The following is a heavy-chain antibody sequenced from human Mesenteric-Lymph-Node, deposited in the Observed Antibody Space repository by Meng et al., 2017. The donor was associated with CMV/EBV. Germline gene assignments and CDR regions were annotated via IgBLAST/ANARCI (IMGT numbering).Heavy chain of an antibody. D-gene: IGHD1-26*01. V-gene: IGHV1-69*02. J-gene: IGHJ6*02. CDR3: ARGLGWGHYGMDV. CDR2: IIPILGIA. CDR1: GGTFSSYT. Sequence: SVKVSCKASGGTFSSYTISWVRQAPGQGLEWMGRIIPILGIANYAQKFQGRVTITADKSTSTAYMELSSLRSEDTAVYYCARGLGWGHYGMDVWGQGTTVTVSS.